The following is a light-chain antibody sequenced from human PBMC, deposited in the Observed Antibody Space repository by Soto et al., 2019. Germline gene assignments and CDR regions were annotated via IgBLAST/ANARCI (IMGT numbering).Light chain of an antibody. CDR2: AAS. CDR1: QSVSSSH. V-gene: IGKV3-15*01. J-gene: IGKJ3*01. CDR3: QRYNNWPS. Sequence: EIVLTQSPGTLSLSPGERATLSCRASQSVSSSHLAWYQQKPGQAPRLLIYAASTRATGIPARFSGSGSGTDFTLTISSLQSEDFAVYYCQRYNNWPSFGPGTKVDIK.